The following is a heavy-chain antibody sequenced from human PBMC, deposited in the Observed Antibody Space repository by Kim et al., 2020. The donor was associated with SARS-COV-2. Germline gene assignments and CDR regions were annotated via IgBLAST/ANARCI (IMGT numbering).Heavy chain of an antibody. CDR2: MSYDGSKK. Sequence: GSLRLSCAASGFTFRSYGMHWVRQAPGKGLEWVAVMSYDGSKKHYGDSVKGRFTISRDNSKNTLSLQMNSLRFEDTAVYYCAKSQAYCSSTSCYEDYYYGMDVWGQGTTVTISS. CDR1: GFTFRSYG. CDR3: AKSQAYCSSTSCYEDYYYGMDV. J-gene: IGHJ6*02. V-gene: IGHV3-30*18. D-gene: IGHD2-2*01.